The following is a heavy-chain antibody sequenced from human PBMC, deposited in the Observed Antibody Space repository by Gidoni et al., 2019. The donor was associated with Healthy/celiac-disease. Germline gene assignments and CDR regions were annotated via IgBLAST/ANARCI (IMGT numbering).Heavy chain of an antibody. CDR1: GGSFSGYS. V-gene: IGHV4-34*01. Sequence: QVQLQQWGAGLLKPSEPLSLTCAVYGGSFSGYSWSWIRQPPGKGLEWIGEINHSGSTNYNPSLKSRVTISVDTSKNQFSLKLSSVTAADTAVYYCARSHHTAVLMDVWGQGTTVTVSS. CDR2: INHSGST. D-gene: IGHD5-18*01. CDR3: ARSHHTAVLMDV. J-gene: IGHJ6*02.